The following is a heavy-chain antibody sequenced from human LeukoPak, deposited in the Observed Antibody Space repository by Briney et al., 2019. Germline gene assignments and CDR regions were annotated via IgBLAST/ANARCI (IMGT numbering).Heavy chain of an antibody. D-gene: IGHD1-26*01. V-gene: IGHV4-39*01. CDR2: IYYSGST. CDR3: ARGQGAYYYYYMDV. Sequence: SSETLSLTCTVSGGSISSSSYYWGWIRQPPGKGLEWIGSIYYSGSTYYNPSLKSRVTISVDTSKNQFSLKLSSVTAADTAEYYCARGQGAYYYYYMDVWGKGTTVTVSS. CDR1: GGSISSSSYY. J-gene: IGHJ6*03.